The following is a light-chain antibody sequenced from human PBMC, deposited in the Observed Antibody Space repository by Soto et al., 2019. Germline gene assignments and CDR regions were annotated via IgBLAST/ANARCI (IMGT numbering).Light chain of an antibody. Sequence: EIVMTQSPATLSVSPGERATLSCRASQSVSSNLAWYQQKPGQAPRLLMYGASTGATGIPARFSGSGSGTEFTLTISSLQSEDFAVYYCQQYNNWPLTFGGGTKVEIK. CDR3: QQYNNWPLT. J-gene: IGKJ4*01. V-gene: IGKV3-15*01. CDR1: QSVSSN. CDR2: GAS.